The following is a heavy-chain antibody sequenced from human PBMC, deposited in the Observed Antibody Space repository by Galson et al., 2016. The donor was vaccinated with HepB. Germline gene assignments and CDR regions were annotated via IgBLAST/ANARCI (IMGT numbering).Heavy chain of an antibody. CDR2: ISWDSKDI. J-gene: IGHJ4*02. Sequence: SLRLSCAASGFNFDFYAMHWVRQVPGKGLEWVSGISWDSKDIGYADSVEGRFTVSRDNTKDSLYLQMNSLGPEDTALYYCIKDDRGSPSEGYWGQGTLVTVSS. CDR3: IKDDRGSPSEGY. D-gene: IGHD6-6*01. CDR1: GFNFDFYA. V-gene: IGHV3-9*01.